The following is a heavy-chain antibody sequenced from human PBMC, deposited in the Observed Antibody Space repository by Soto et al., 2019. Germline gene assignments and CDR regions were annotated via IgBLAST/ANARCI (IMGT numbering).Heavy chain of an antibody. D-gene: IGHD2-2*01. CDR2: IWYDGSNK. CDR3: ARDLVVPAATPLDV. V-gene: IGHV3-33*01. J-gene: IGHJ6*02. CDR1: GFTFSSYG. Sequence: QVQLVESGGGVVQPGRSLRLSCAASGFTFSSYGMHWVRQAPGKGLEWVAVIWYDGSNKYYAYSVKGRFTISRDNSKNTLYLQMNSLRAEDTVAYYCARDLVVPAATPLDVWGQGTTVIVSS.